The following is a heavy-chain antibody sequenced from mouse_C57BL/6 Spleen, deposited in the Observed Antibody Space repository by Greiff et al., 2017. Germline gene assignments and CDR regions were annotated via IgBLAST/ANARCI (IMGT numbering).Heavy chain of an antibody. CDR2: IDPNSGGT. Sequence: QVQLQQPGAELVKPGASVKLSCKASGYTFTSYRMHRVKQRPGRGLEWIGRIDPNSGGTKYNEKFKSKATLTAYRTSYTAYMQLSGVASEDSAVYCSARSTIADWGQGTSVTVSS. D-gene: IGHD2-1*01. CDR1: GYTFTSYR. V-gene: IGHV1-72*01. CDR3: ARSTIAD. J-gene: IGHJ4*01.